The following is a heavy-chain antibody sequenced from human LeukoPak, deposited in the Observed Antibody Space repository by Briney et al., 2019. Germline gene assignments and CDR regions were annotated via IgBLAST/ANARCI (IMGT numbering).Heavy chain of an antibody. CDR3: ARHGTHCSSTSCYTFFDY. D-gene: IGHD2-2*02. CDR2: INHSGST. J-gene: IGHJ4*02. CDR1: GGSFSGYY. Sequence: SETLSLTCAVYGGSFSGYYWSWMRQPPGKGLEWIEEINHSGSTNYNPSLKSRVTISVDTSKNQFSLNLSSVTAADTAVYYCARHGTHCSSTSCYTFFDYWGQGTLVTVSS. V-gene: IGHV4-34*01.